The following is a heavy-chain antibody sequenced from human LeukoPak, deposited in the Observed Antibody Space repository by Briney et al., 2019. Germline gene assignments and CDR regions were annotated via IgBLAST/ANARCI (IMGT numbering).Heavy chain of an antibody. D-gene: IGHD6-19*01. J-gene: IGHJ4*02. V-gene: IGHV3-20*04. CDR3: AREGSYGIAVAGGDYFDY. Sequence: GGSLRLSCAASGFTFDDYGMSWVRQAPGKGLEWVSGINWNGSSTGYADSVKGRFTISRDNAKNSLYLQMNSLRAEDTALYYCAREGSYGIAVAGGDYFDYWGQGTLVTVSS. CDR2: INWNGSST. CDR1: GFTFDDYG.